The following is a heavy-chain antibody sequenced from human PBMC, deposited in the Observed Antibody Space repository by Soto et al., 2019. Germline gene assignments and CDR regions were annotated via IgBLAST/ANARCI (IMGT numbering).Heavy chain of an antibody. Sequence: EVQLAESGGGLAQPGGSLKLSCAASGFTLSGYAMDWVREAPGKGLEYVSGISSNGVGTYYANSVQGRFTISRDNSKNTVYLQMGSLRPEDMAVYYCVRRARPDFYYMDVWGKGTTVTVSS. CDR1: GFTLSGYA. D-gene: IGHD6-6*01. J-gene: IGHJ6*03. CDR3: VRRARPDFYYMDV. V-gene: IGHV3-64*01. CDR2: ISSNGVGT.